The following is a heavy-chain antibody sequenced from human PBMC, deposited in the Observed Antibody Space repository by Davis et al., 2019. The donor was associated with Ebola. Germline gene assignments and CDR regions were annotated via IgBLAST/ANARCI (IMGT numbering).Heavy chain of an antibody. J-gene: IGHJ5*02. V-gene: IGHV1-46*01. Sequence: AASVKVSCKASGYTFTGYYMHWVRQAPGQGLEWMGIINPSGGSTSYAQKFQGRVTMTRDTSISTAYMELSRLRSDDTAVYYCARDHMWYGDYVIWFDPWGQGTLVTVSS. CDR3: ARDHMWYGDYVIWFDP. D-gene: IGHD4-17*01. CDR1: GYTFTGYY. CDR2: INPSGGST.